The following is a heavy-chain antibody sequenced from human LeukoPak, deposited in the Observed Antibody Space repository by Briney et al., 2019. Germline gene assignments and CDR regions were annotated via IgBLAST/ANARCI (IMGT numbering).Heavy chain of an antibody. CDR1: GFTFSSYS. V-gene: IGHV3-21*01. CDR3: ARADFWCGYYSVSSYYYGMDV. Sequence: GGSLRLSCAASGFTFSSYSMNWVRQAPGKGLEWVSSISSSSSYIYYADSVKGRFTISRDNAKNSLYLQMNSLRAEDTAVYYCARADFWCGYYSVSSYYYGMDVWGQGTTVTVSS. J-gene: IGHJ6*02. D-gene: IGHD3-3*01. CDR2: ISSSSSYI.